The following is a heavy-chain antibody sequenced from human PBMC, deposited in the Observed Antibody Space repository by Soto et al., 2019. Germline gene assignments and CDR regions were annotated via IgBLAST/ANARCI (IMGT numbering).Heavy chain of an antibody. CDR3: ARDLDYYDSSGYYSSFDY. Sequence: PGGSLRLSCAAPGFTFSSYGMHWVRQAPGKGLEWVAVIWYDGSNKYYADSVKGRFTISRDNSKNTLYLQMNSLRAEDTAVYYCARDLDYYDSSGYYSSFDYWGQGTLVTVSS. V-gene: IGHV3-33*01. D-gene: IGHD3-22*01. CDR1: GFTFSSYG. J-gene: IGHJ4*02. CDR2: IWYDGSNK.